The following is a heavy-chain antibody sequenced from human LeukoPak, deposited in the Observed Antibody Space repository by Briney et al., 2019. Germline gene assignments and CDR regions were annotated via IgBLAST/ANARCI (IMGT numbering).Heavy chain of an antibody. Sequence: PGGSLRLSCAASGFTFSSYGMSWVRQAPGKGLEWVSAISGSGGSTYYADSVKGRFTISRDNSKNTLYLQMNSLRAEDTAVYYCAKVGYSSGWSIDYWGQGTLVTVSS. J-gene: IGHJ4*02. V-gene: IGHV3-23*01. CDR1: GFTFSSYG. CDR3: AKVGYSSGWSIDY. CDR2: ISGSGGST. D-gene: IGHD6-19*01.